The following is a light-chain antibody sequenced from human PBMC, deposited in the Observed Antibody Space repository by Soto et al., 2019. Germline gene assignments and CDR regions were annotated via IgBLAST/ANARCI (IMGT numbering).Light chain of an antibody. Sequence: EIVLTHSPATLSLSPGERATLSCRASQRVSSYLAWYQQKPGQAPRLLIYDASNRATGIPARFSGSGSGTDFTLTISSLEPEDFAVYYCQQRSNWRWTFGQGTKVDIK. CDR1: QRVSSY. CDR3: QQRSNWRWT. V-gene: IGKV3-11*01. CDR2: DAS. J-gene: IGKJ1*01.